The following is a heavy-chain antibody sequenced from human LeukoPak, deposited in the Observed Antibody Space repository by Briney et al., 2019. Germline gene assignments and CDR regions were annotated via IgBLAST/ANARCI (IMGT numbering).Heavy chain of an antibody. Sequence: SSETLSLTCTVSGGSISSGSYYWSWIRQPAGKRLEWIGRIYTSGSTNYNPSLKSRVTISVDTSKNQFSLKLSSVTAADTAVYYCARDPDYWGQGTLVTVSS. CDR2: IYTSGST. V-gene: IGHV4-61*02. CDR3: ARDPDY. CDR1: GGSISSGSYY. J-gene: IGHJ4*02.